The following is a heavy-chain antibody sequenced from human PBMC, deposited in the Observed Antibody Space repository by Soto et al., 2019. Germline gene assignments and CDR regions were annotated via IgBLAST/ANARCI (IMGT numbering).Heavy chain of an antibody. CDR3: AKDKGGTPYYIDS. V-gene: IGHV3-9*01. J-gene: IGHJ4*02. CDR2: VNWNSDKV. Sequence: VLLVESGGGLVQPGGSLRLSCAVSGFNFGNYAMHWVRQAPGKGLEWVAAVNWNSDKVAYAGSVLGRFTIFRDSAKNSLHLQMNDLTTEDTAFYYCAKDKGGTPYYIDSWGQGILVTVSS. CDR1: GFNFGNYA. D-gene: IGHD6-25*01.